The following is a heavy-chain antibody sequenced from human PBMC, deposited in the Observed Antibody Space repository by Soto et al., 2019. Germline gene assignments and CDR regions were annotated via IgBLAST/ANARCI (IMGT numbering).Heavy chain of an antibody. CDR1: GFSLTTSGVG. CDR3: AHRLEIAVTGTRDY. Sequence: QITLKESGPPLVKPTQTLTLTCTFSGFSLTTSGVGVGLIRRPPGKALEWLALIYWDDDKRYSPSLKSRITITKDNSKNQVVLTMTNMDPVDTATYYCAHRLEIAVTGTRDYWGQGTLVTVSS. D-gene: IGHD1-1*01. CDR2: IYWDDDK. V-gene: IGHV2-5*02. J-gene: IGHJ4*02.